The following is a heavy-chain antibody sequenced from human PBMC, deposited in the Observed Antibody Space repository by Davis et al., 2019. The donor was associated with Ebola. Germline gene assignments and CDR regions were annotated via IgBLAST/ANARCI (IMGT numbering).Heavy chain of an antibody. CDR3: ARGDSYYDPTGFYAGPEAPDH. V-gene: IGHV4-59*12. J-gene: IGHJ4*02. CDR1: GGPISTYY. D-gene: IGHD3-22*01. CDR2: IYYSGST. Sequence: MPSETLSLTCTVPGGPISTYYWSWIRQPPGKGLEWIGYIYYSGSTNYNPSLMSRVSISVDTSKNQFSLKLSSVTAADTAVYYCARGDSYYDPTGFYAGPEAPDHWGQGILVAVSS.